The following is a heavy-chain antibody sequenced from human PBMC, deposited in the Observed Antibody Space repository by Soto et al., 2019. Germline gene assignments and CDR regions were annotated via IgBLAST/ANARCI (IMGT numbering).Heavy chain of an antibody. CDR2: IIPIFGTA. Sequence: QVQLVQSGAEVKKPGSSVKVSCKASGGTFSSYAISWVRQAPGQGLEWMGGIIPIFGTANYAQKLQGRATITADKSTSQAYLELSSLRSEDTAVYYCASLVDIVVVPAAPDVWGQGTTVTVSS. V-gene: IGHV1-69*06. CDR3: ASLVDIVVVPAAPDV. J-gene: IGHJ6*02. CDR1: GGTFSSYA. D-gene: IGHD2-2*01.